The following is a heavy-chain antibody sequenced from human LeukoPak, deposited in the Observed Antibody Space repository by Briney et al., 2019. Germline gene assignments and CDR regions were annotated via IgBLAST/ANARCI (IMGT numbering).Heavy chain of an antibody. CDR3: ARGRYSGNYWTYYFDY. V-gene: IGHV3-33*01. CDR1: GFTFSSYG. CDR2: IWYDGSNK. Sequence: GGSLRLSCAASGFTFSSYGMHWVRQAPGKGLEWVAVIWYDGSNKFYADSVKGRFTISRDNSKNTLYLQMNSLRAEDTAVYYCARGRYSGNYWTYYFDYWGQGTLVTVSS. J-gene: IGHJ4*02. D-gene: IGHD1-26*01.